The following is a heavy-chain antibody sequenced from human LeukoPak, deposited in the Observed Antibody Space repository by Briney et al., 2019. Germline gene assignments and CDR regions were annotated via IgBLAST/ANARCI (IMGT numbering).Heavy chain of an antibody. D-gene: IGHD5-24*01. CDR3: ARGRRDGYNLLDAFDI. CDR1: GFTFSSYS. V-gene: IGHV3-21*01. Sequence: GGSLRLSCAASGFTFSSYSMNWVRQAPGKGLEWVSSISSSSSYIYYADSLEGRFTISRDNAKNSLFLQMNSLRAEDTAVYYCARGRRDGYNLLDAFDIWGQGTVVTVSS. J-gene: IGHJ3*02. CDR2: ISSSSSYI.